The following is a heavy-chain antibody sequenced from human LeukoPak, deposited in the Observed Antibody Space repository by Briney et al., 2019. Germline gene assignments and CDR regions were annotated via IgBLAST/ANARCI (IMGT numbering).Heavy chain of an antibody. CDR1: GGSISNYY. V-gene: IGHV4-59*01. CDR3: ARVAGGRYYFDY. J-gene: IGHJ4*02. Sequence: SETLSLTCTVSGGSISNYYWSWIRQPPGKGLEWIGYIYDSGSTKYNPSLKNRVTISVDTSKNQFSLKLSSVTAADTAVYYCARVAGGRYYFDYWGQGTLVTVSS. CDR2: IYDSGST. D-gene: IGHD3-16*01.